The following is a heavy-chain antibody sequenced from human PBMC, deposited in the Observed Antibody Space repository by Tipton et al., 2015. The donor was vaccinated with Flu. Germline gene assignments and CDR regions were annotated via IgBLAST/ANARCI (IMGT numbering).Heavy chain of an antibody. CDR3: ARRDYSNYVSEPKNWFDP. J-gene: IGHJ5*02. D-gene: IGHD4-11*01. CDR2: IFRSGDK. CDR1: GDSIASRYF. Sequence: TLSLTCSVSGDSIASRYFWVWIRQSPAKGLEWIVNIFRSGDKYVNPSLKRPFSMSVDPSTNQSSLKLSYVTAADAAVYFCARRDYSNYVSEPKNWFDPWGPGFLVTVSS. V-gene: IGHV4-38-2*01.